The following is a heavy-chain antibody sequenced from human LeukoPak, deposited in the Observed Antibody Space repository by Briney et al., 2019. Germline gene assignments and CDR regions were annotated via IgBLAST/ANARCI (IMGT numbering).Heavy chain of an antibody. D-gene: IGHD1-1*01. CDR3: DVSLTTGGYYGMDV. CDR2: FDPEDGET. V-gene: IGHV1-24*01. Sequence: GASVKVSCKVSGYTXTELSLHWGPQAPGKGLEWMGRFDPEDGETIYARKFQGRVPMTEDTSTATAYMELSSLRSEDTDVYFCDVSLTTGGYYGMDVWGQGTTVTVSS. J-gene: IGHJ6*02. CDR1: GYTXTELS.